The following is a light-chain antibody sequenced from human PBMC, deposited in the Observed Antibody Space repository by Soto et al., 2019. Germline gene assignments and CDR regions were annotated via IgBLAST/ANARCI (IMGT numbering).Light chain of an antibody. V-gene: IGKV1-27*01. Sequence: DIQMTQSPSSLSASVGDRVTVTCRANQGISSYLAWYQQKPGKVPKLLIYAASTLQPGVPSRFSGSGSGTDFTLTISSLQPEDVATYYCQKYDSAPSLTFGGGTKVEIK. CDR3: QKYDSAPSLT. J-gene: IGKJ4*01. CDR2: AAS. CDR1: QGISSY.